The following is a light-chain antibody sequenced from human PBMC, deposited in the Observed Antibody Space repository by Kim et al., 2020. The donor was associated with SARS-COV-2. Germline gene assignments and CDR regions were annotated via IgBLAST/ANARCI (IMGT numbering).Light chain of an antibody. CDR1: NSDVGYYNF. V-gene: IGLV2-11*01. Sequence: QSALTQPRSVSESPGQSVTISCTGTNSDVGYYNFVSWYQQHPGKAPKLMIYDVSKRPSGVPDRFSGSKSGYTASLTISGLQPEDEADYYCCSYAGSYTYVFGTGTKVTVL. CDR2: DVS. J-gene: IGLJ1*01. CDR3: CSYAGSYTYV.